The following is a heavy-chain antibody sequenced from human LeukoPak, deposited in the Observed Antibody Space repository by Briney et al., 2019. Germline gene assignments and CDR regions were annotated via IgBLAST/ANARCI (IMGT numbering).Heavy chain of an antibody. V-gene: IGHV1-69*04. D-gene: IGHD3-22*01. J-gene: IGHJ4*02. CDR1: GGTFSSYA. CDR3: ARDLGYYDSSGLT. CDR2: IIPIFGIA. Sequence: SVNVSCKASGGTFSSYAISWVRQAPGQGLEWMGRIIPIFGIANYAQKFQGRVTITADKSTSTAYMELSSPRSEDTAVYYCARDLGYYDSSGLTWGQGTLVTVSS.